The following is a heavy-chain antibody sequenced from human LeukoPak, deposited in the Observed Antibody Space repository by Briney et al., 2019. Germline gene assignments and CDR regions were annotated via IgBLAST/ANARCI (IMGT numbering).Heavy chain of an antibody. D-gene: IGHD3-9*01. CDR3: ARASSYYDILTGFDY. CDR1: GFTFSSYA. CDR2: ISYDGSNK. V-gene: IGHV3-30*14. Sequence: GSLRLSCAASGFTFSSYAMHWVRQAPGKGLEWVAVISYDGSNKYYADSVKGRFTISRDNSKNTLYLQMNSLRAEDTAVYYCARASSYYDILTGFDYWGQGTLVTVSS. J-gene: IGHJ4*02.